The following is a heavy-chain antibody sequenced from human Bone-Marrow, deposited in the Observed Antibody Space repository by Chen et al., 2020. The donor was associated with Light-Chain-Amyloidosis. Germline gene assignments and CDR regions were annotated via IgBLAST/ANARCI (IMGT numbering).Heavy chain of an antibody. CDR3: ARWEYNSGWYWLDS. J-gene: IGHJ5*01. V-gene: IGHV3-7*01. CDR2: IKQDGSEK. D-gene: IGHD6-19*01. CDR1: GFTFSSPW. Sequence: EVQLVESGGGLVQPGGSLRLFCVASGFTFSSPWMSWVRQAPGKGLEWVANIKQDGSEKYFVDSVRGRFIISRDNTKTSLYLQMTSLRAEDTAVYYCARWEYNSGWYWLDSWGQGTLVTVSS.